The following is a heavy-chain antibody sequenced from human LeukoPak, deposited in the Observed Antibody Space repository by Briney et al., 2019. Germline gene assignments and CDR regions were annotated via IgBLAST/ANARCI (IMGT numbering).Heavy chain of an antibody. CDR3: AKYGDTHIITGAGHFDY. J-gene: IGHJ4*02. Sequence: GGSLRLSCAASGFTFSSYGMHWVRQAPGKGLEWVAFIRYDGSNKYYADSVKGRFTISRDNSKNTLFLQMNGLGAEDTAIYHCAKYGDTHIITGAGHFDYWGQGTLVTVSS. CDR1: GFTFSSYG. V-gene: IGHV3-30*02. CDR2: IRYDGSNK. D-gene: IGHD4-17*01.